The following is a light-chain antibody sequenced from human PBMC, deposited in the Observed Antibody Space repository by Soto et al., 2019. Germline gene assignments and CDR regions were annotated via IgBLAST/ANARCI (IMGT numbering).Light chain of an antibody. J-gene: IGKJ4*01. V-gene: IGKV3-20*01. CDR3: QQYGSSPLT. CDR1: QSVINSY. CDR2: GAF. Sequence: IVLTQSPGTLSLSPGERATLSCRASQSVINSYLAWYQQKPGQAPRLLIYGAFSRATGIPDRFGGSGSGADFTLTISSLEPEECAVYYCQQYGSSPLTFGGWTKVEIK.